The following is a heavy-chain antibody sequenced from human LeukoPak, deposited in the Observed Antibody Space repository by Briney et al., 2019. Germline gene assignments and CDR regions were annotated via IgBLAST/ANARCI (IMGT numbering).Heavy chain of an antibody. CDR2: IKQDGSEK. V-gene: IGHV3-7*01. CDR1: GFTFSSYW. CDR3: AREKFDS. Sequence: PGGSLRLSCAASGFTFSSYWMSWVRQAPGKGLEWVANIKQDGSEKYYVDSVKGRFTISRDNSGNIISLQMNNLTTEDTATYYCAREKFDSWGQGALVTVSP. J-gene: IGHJ5*01.